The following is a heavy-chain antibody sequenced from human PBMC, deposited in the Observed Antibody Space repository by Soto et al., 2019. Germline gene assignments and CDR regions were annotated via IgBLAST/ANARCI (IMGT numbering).Heavy chain of an antibody. CDR1: GFTFNYHW. V-gene: IGHV3-74*01. D-gene: IGHD2-21*02. CDR3: ARGGDPDY. CDR2: LQTDGSHP. Sequence: GGSLRLSCVASGFTFNYHWMHWVRQAPGKGLMWVSRLQTDGSHPDYADSVKGRFTISRDNAKNTLYLQMNNLRAEDTAVYYCARGGDPDYWGQGTLVTVSS. J-gene: IGHJ4*02.